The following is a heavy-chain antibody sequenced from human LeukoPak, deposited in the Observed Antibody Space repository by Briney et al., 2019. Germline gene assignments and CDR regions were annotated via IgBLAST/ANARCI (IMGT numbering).Heavy chain of an antibody. CDR2: IIPILGIA. D-gene: IGHD5-18*01. CDR1: GGTFSSYA. V-gene: IGHV1-69*04. CDR3: VTVDTAMMLDY. Sequence: SVKVSCKASGGTFSSYAISWVRQAPGQGLEWMGRIIPILGIANYAQKFQGRVTITADKSTSTAYMELSSLRSEDTAVYYCVTVDTAMMLDYWGQGTLVTVSS. J-gene: IGHJ4*02.